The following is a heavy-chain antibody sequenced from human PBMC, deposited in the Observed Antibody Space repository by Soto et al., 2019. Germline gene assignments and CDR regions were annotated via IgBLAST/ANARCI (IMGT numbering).Heavy chain of an antibody. J-gene: IGHJ4*02. CDR2: ISSSSSYI. CDR1: GFTFSSYS. CDR3: ARAPNPGTFDY. V-gene: IGHV3-21*01. Sequence: GGSLRLSCAASGFTFSSYSMNWVRQAPGKGLEWVSSISSSSSYIYYADSVKGRFTISRDNAKNSLYLQMNSLRAEDTAVYYCARAPNPGTFDYWGQGTLVTAPQ.